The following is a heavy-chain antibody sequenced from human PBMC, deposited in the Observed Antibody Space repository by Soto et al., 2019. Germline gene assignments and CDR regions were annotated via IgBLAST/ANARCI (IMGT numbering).Heavy chain of an antibody. CDR2: VNEDGSEK. V-gene: IGHV3-7*01. Sequence: EVQLVESGGGLVQPGGSLRLSCAASGFAFSNYYMSWVRQAQGKGLEWVANVNEDGSEKYYVDSVKGRFTVSRDNAKKSLYLQMNSLRVEDTAVYYCAKWGEAGSDYWGQGTLVTVSS. CDR3: AKWGEAGSDY. D-gene: IGHD1-26*01. J-gene: IGHJ4*02. CDR1: GFAFSNYY.